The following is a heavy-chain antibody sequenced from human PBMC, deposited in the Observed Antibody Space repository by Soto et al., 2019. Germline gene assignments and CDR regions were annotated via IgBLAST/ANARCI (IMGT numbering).Heavy chain of an antibody. J-gene: IGHJ5*01. CDR2: ISSSSSTI. Sequence: GGSLRLSCAASGFTFSSYSMNWVRQAPGKGLEWVSYISSSSSTIYYADSVKGRFTISRDNAKNTLYLQMNSLRAEDTAVYYCARHPERIAQIGWFDSWGQGTLVTVSP. CDR3: ARHPERIAQIGWFDS. V-gene: IGHV3-48*01. D-gene: IGHD6-13*01. CDR1: GFTFSSYS.